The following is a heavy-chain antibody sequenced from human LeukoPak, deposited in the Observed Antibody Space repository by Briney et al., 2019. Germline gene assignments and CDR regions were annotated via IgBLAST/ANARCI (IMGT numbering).Heavy chain of an antibody. D-gene: IGHD3-16*01. J-gene: IGHJ4*02. Sequence: GGSLRLSCAASGFTFSNYGIHWVRQAPGKGLEWVTVISHDGSNKYYADSVKGRFTISRDNSKNTLYLQMNSLRAEDTAVYYCAKGGTYRDYFDYWGQGTLVTVSS. V-gene: IGHV3-30*18. CDR3: AKGGTYRDYFDY. CDR2: ISHDGSNK. CDR1: GFTFSNYG.